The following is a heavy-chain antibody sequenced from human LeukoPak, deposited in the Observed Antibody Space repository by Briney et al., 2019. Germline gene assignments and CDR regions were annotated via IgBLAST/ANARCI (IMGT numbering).Heavy chain of an antibody. Sequence: SETLSLTCTVPGGSISSYYWSWIRQPPGKGLEWIGYIYYSGSTNYNPSLKSRVTISVDTSKNQFSLKLSSVTAADTAVYYCARHRFWYYYDSSGYSWFDPWGQGTLVTVSS. J-gene: IGHJ5*02. V-gene: IGHV4-59*08. CDR3: ARHRFWYYYDSSGYSWFDP. CDR2: IYYSGST. CDR1: GGSISSYY. D-gene: IGHD3-22*01.